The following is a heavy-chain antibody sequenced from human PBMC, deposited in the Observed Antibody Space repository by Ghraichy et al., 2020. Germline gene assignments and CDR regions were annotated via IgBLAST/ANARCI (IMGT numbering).Heavy chain of an antibody. D-gene: IGHD7-27*01. Sequence: LNISCAASGFIFSDHYMDWFRQAPGKGLEWVGRTRNKANSYITEYAASVKGRFTISRDDSKNSLYLQMNSLKTEDTAVYYCARDAWGSGDYWGQGTLVTVSS. CDR1: GFIFSDHY. J-gene: IGHJ4*02. CDR2: TRNKANSYIT. V-gene: IGHV3-72*01. CDR3: ARDAWGSGDY.